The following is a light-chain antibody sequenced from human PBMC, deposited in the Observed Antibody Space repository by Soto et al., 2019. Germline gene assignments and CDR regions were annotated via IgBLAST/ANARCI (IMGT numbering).Light chain of an antibody. CDR1: SSDVGGYNY. J-gene: IGLJ1*01. V-gene: IGLV2-14*01. Sequence: QSALTQPASGYGSPGQSITISCTGTSSDVGGYNYVSWYQQHPGKAPKLMIYDVSNRPSGVSNRFSGSKSGNTASLTISGLQAEDEADYYCSSHTSSSTLFYGFGTGTKVTGL. CDR3: SSHTSSSTLFYG. CDR2: DVS.